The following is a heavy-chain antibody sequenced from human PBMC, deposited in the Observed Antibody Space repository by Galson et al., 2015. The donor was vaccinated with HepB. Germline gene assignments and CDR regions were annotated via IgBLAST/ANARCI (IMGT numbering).Heavy chain of an antibody. CDR2: ISYDGSNK. CDR1: GFTFSSYA. J-gene: IGHJ4*02. D-gene: IGHD3-10*01. V-gene: IGHV3-30-3*01. CDR3: ARGEPMVRGVIGY. Sequence: SLRLSCAASGFTFSSYAMHWVRQAPGKGLEWVAVISYDGSNKYYADSVKGRFTISRDNSKNTLYLQMNSLRAEDTAVYYCARGEPMVRGVIGYWGQGTLVTVSS.